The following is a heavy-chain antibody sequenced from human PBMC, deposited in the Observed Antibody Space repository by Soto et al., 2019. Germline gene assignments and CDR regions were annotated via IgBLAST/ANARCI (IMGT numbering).Heavy chain of an antibody. CDR2: IFYTGTA. CDR3: ARRLDDTPETFFNWFDP. CDR1: GGSINTGGYY. J-gene: IGHJ5*02. V-gene: IGHV4-31*03. Sequence: QVQLQESGPGLVKPSQTLSLTCTVSGGSINTGGYYWGWIRHLPGEGLEWIGHIFYTGTAYYNPSLRSRVTVSIDTSANQFSLHMYSVTAADTAMYYCARRLDDTPETFFNWFDPWSQGILVTVSS. D-gene: IGHD2-15*01.